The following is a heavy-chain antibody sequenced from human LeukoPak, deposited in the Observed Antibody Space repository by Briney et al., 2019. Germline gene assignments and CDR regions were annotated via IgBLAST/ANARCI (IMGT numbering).Heavy chain of an antibody. D-gene: IGHD6-13*01. J-gene: IGHJ4*02. CDR3: ASGAWQQPLDY. CDR1: GYTFTSYG. Sequence: ASVKVSCKASGYTFTSYGISWVRQAPGQGLEWMGWISAYNGNTNYAQKLQGRVTMTTDTSTSTAYMKLRILRSDDTAVYYCASGAWQQPLDYWGQGTLVTVSS. V-gene: IGHV1-18*01. CDR2: ISAYNGNT.